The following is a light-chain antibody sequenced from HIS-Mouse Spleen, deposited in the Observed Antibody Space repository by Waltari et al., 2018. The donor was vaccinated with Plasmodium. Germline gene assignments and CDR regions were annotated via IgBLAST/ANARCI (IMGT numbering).Light chain of an antibody. Sequence: QSALTQPASVSGSPGQSITISCTGTSSDVGSSNLVSWKPHHPGKAPKHMSYERSKRTAGVSNRFAGAKSGNTASLTISGLQAEDEADYYGCSYAGSSTYVFGTGTKVTVL. CDR2: ERS. J-gene: IGLJ1*01. CDR1: SSDVGSSNL. CDR3: CSYAGSSTYV. V-gene: IGLV2-23*01.